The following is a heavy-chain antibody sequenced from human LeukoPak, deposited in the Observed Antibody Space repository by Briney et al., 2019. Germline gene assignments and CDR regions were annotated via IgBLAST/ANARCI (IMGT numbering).Heavy chain of an antibody. Sequence: PGGSLRLSCAASGFTFSSYWMSWVRQAPGKGLEWVANIKQDGSEKYYVDSVKGRFTISRDNAKNSLYLQMNSLRAEDTAVYYCARASLVGATRYHDAFDIWGQGTMVTVSS. CDR1: GFTFSSYW. D-gene: IGHD1-26*01. J-gene: IGHJ3*02. CDR3: ARASLVGATRYHDAFDI. CDR2: IKQDGSEK. V-gene: IGHV3-7*01.